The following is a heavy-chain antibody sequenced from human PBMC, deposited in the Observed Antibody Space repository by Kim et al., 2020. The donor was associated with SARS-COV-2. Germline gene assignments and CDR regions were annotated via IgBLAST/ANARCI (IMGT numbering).Heavy chain of an antibody. CDR3: ARVPRGTVTTDVFDP. Sequence: GGSLRLSCAASGFTFSDYYMSWIRQAPGKGLEWVSYISSSGSTIYYADSVKGRFTISRDNAKNSLYLQMNSLRAEDTAVYYCARVPRGTVTTDVFDPWGQGTLVTVSS. D-gene: IGHD4-17*01. CDR1: GFTFSDYY. J-gene: IGHJ5*02. CDR2: ISSSGSTI. V-gene: IGHV3-11*01.